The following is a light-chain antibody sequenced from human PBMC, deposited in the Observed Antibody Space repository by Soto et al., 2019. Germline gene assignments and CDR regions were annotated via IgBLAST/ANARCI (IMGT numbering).Light chain of an antibody. CDR2: GAS. Sequence: EIVLWQSPGTLSLSPGERATLSCRASQSVSNNYLAWYQQKPGQAPRLLIYGASNRATGIPDRFSGSGSGTEFTLTISSLQPDDFATYYCQQYNSYPWTFGQGTKVDI. J-gene: IGKJ1*01. V-gene: IGKV3-20*01. CDR1: QSVSNNY. CDR3: QQYNSYPWT.